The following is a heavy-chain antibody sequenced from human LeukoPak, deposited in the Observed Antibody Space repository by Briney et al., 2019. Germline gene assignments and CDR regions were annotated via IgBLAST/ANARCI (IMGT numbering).Heavy chain of an antibody. J-gene: IGHJ3*01. D-gene: IGHD2/OR15-2a*01. V-gene: IGHV3-74*01. Sequence: GGSLRLSCAASGLTFHNTWMHWIRQAPGKGLVWVSRIKGDGITTTYADSVKGRFTISRDNAKNTLYLQMNSLRAEDTAVHYCAADGEYAFLVWGQGTMVTVSS. CDR1: GLTFHNTW. CDR3: AADGEYAFLV. CDR2: IKGDGITT.